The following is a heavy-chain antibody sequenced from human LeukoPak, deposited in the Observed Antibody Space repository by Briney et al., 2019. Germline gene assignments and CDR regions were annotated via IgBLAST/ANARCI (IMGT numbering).Heavy chain of an antibody. J-gene: IGHJ4*02. D-gene: IGHD1-26*01. CDR1: GFTFSNYA. Sequence: PGGSLRLSCAASGFTFSNYAMSWVRQAPGKGLEWVPTISGSGGSTYYADSVKGRFTISRDNSENTLYLQMNSLRAEDTAVYYCAKRFSGSYSYFDYWGQGTLVTVSS. CDR3: AKRFSGSYSYFDY. CDR2: ISGSGGST. V-gene: IGHV3-23*01.